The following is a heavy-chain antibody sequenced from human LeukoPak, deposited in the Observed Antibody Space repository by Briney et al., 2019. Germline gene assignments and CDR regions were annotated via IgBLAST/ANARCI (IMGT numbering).Heavy chain of an antibody. CDR2: NSSSSSYI. Sequence: KPAGPLRLPSPPPETTPTTNTTNPPRQPPPKDQKRPPPNSSSSSYIYYADSVKGRFTISRDNAKNSLYLQMNSLRAEDTAVYYCARAVVVRGAHPFGMDVWGQGTTVTVSS. CDR1: ETTPTTNT. D-gene: IGHD3-10*01. J-gene: IGHJ6*02. CDR3: ARAVVVRGAHPFGMDV. V-gene: IGHV3-21*01.